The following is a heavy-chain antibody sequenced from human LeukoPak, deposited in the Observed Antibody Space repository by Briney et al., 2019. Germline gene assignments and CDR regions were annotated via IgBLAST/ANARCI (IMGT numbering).Heavy chain of an antibody. V-gene: IGHV3-30*04. CDR1: GFTLSSYA. CDR2: ISYDGSNK. D-gene: IGHD2-21*02. CDR3: TRPTYCGGDCYYNWFDP. Sequence: PGGSLSLSCAASGFTLSSYALHWVRQAPGKGLEWVAVISYDGSNKYYADSVKGRFTISRDNSENTLYLQMNSLRPEDTAMYYCTRPTYCGGDCYYNWFDPWGQGTLVTVSS. J-gene: IGHJ5*02.